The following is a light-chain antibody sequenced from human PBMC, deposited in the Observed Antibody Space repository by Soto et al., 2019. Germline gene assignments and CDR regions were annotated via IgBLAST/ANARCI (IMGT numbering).Light chain of an antibody. J-gene: IGLJ2*01. Sequence: QSALTQPASVSGSPGQSITISCTGTSSDVGGYNFVSWYQQHPGKAPKLMLYNVYDRPSGISHRFSGSRSGNTASLTISGHQAEDEAHYYCNSYTSSSTLVFGGGTKVTVL. CDR1: SSDVGGYNF. V-gene: IGLV2-14*03. CDR2: NVY. CDR3: NSYTSSSTLV.